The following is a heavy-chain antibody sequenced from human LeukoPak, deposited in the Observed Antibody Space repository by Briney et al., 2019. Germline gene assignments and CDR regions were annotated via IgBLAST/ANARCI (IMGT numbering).Heavy chain of an antibody. Sequence: SETLSLTCTVSGGSISSYYWSWIRQPPGKGLEWIGYIYYSGSTNYNPSLKSRVTISVDTSKNQFSLKLSSVTAADTAVYYCARRVIKHAFGIWGQGTMVTVSS. CDR1: GGSISSYY. CDR2: IYYSGST. V-gene: IGHV4-59*01. D-gene: IGHD3-10*01. CDR3: ARRVIKHAFGI. J-gene: IGHJ3*02.